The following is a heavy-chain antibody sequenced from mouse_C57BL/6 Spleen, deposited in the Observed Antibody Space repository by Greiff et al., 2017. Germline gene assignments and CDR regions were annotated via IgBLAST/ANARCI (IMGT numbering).Heavy chain of an antibody. D-gene: IGHD1-1*01. CDR2: IDPSDSYT. Sequence: QVQLKQPGAELVMPGASVKLSCKASGYTFTSYWMHWVKQRPGQGLEWIGEIDPSDSYTNYNQKFKGKSTLTVDKSSSTAYMQLSSLTSEDSAVYYCARYSSSYGYWGQGTTLTVSS. V-gene: IGHV1-69*01. CDR1: GYTFTSYW. J-gene: IGHJ2*01. CDR3: ARYSSSYGY.